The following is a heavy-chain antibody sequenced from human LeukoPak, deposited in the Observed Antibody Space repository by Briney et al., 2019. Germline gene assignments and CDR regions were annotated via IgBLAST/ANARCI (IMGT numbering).Heavy chain of an antibody. D-gene: IGHD6-13*01. CDR2: ISSTSSYI. CDR3: AREVKKGIAAAGSRDY. J-gene: IGHJ4*02. Sequence: GGSLRLSCAASGFTFSSYSMNWVRQAPGKGLEWVSSISSTSSYIYYADSVKGRFTISRDNSKNTLYLQMNSLRAEDTAVYYCAREVKKGIAAAGSRDYWGQGTLVTVSS. CDR1: GFTFSSYS. V-gene: IGHV3-21*04.